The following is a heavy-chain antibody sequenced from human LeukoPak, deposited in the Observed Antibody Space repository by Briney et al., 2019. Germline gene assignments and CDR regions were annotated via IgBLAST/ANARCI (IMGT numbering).Heavy chain of an antibody. CDR3: ANSPPGIAVAGTWYFDY. D-gene: IGHD6-19*01. Sequence: SGTLSLTCAVSGGSISSSNWWSWVRQPPGKGLEWIGEIYHSGSTNYNPSLKSRVTISVDKSKNQFSLKLSSVTAADTAVYYCANSPPGIAVAGTWYFDYWGQGTLVTVSS. J-gene: IGHJ4*02. CDR1: GGSISSSNW. CDR2: IYHSGST. V-gene: IGHV4-4*02.